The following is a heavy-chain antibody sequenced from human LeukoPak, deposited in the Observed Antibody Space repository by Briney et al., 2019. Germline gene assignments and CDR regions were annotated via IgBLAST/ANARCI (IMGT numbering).Heavy chain of an antibody. V-gene: IGHV3-7*01. Sequence: GGSLRLSCAASGLTFSSYWMSWGRQAPGKGLQWVANIKQDGSQKCYVDSVKGRFTISRDIAKNSRELQMNALRAEDTAVYYCASRHVVRGAIQFDYWGQGTLVTVSS. D-gene: IGHD3-10*01. CDR3: ASRHVVRGAIQFDY. J-gene: IGHJ4*02. CDR2: IKQDGSQK. CDR1: GLTFSSYW.